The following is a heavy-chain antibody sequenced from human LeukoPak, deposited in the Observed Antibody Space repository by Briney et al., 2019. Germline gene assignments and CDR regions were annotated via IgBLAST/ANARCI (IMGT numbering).Heavy chain of an antibody. V-gene: IGHV3-7*03. CDR3: ARYLLYSGYDSFDY. Sequence: GGSLRLSCEVSGLDFSIAWMSWVRQAPGKGLEGVANIKQDGSEKYYVDSVKGRFTISRDNAKNSLYLQMNSLRAEDTAVYYCARYLLYSGYDSFDYWGQGTLVTVSS. CDR2: IKQDGSEK. D-gene: IGHD5-12*01. J-gene: IGHJ4*02. CDR1: GLDFSIAW.